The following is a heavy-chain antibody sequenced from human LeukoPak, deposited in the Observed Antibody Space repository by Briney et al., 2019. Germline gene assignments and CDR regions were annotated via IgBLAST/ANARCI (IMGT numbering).Heavy chain of an antibody. CDR2: IRYDGSNK. Sequence: GESLKISCAASGFTFSNYGMHWVRQAPGKGLGWVSFIRYDGSNKYYADSVKGRFTISRHNSKNTLFLQMNSLRAEDTAVYYCAKALTTVVTPLDYWGPGTLVTVSS. V-gene: IGHV3-30*02. J-gene: IGHJ4*02. CDR1: GFTFSNYG. D-gene: IGHD4-23*01. CDR3: AKALTTVVTPLDY.